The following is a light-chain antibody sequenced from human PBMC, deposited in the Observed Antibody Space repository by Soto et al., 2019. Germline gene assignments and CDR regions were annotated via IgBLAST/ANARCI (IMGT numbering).Light chain of an antibody. CDR2: GAS. Sequence: EVVMTQSPATLSVSPGERATLSCRASQSVSTNLAWYQQKPGQAPRLLIHGASTGATGIPARFSGSGSGTEFTLTISSLQSEDFAVYYCQQYNNWPPYTFGQGTKLEIK. CDR3: QQYNNWPPYT. V-gene: IGKV3-15*01. CDR1: QSVSTN. J-gene: IGKJ2*01.